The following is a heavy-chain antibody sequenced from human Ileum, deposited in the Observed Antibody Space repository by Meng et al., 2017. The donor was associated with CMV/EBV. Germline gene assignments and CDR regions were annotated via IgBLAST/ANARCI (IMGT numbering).Heavy chain of an antibody. CDR2: ISTSGTYI. CDR3: AREVVPPRRMDV. J-gene: IGHJ6*02. Sequence: GESLKISCAASGFIFSSYAISWVRQAPGKGLEWVASISTSGTYIYYAESLKGRFTISRDNAKNSLDLHMNSLSAEDTAVYYCAREVVPPRRMDVWGQGTTVTVSS. D-gene: IGHD2-2*01. CDR1: GFIFSSYA. V-gene: IGHV3-21*01.